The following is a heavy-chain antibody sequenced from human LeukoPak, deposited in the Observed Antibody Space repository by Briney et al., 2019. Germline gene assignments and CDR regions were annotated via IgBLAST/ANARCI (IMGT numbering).Heavy chain of an antibody. D-gene: IGHD2-2*01. CDR1: GGSISNAYYY. J-gene: IGHJ4*02. V-gene: IGHV4-39*02. CDR2: IYYSGST. Sequence: SETLSLTCTVSGGSISNAYYYWGWIRQPPGKGLEWIGNIYYSGSTYYNPSLKSRVTISVDTSKNHFSLKLNSVTAADTALYYCARLGYCSSASCGPLDYWGQGTLVTVSS. CDR3: ARLGYCSSASCGPLDY.